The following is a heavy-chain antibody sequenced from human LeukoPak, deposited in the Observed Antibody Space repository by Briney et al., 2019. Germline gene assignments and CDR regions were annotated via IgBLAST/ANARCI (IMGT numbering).Heavy chain of an antibody. J-gene: IGHJ4*02. D-gene: IGHD6-19*01. V-gene: IGHV1-69*05. CDR3: ARSSRSSGWFY. Sequence: SVKVSCKASGGTFSSYAISWVRQALGQGLEGMGRIIPIFGTANYAQKFQGRVMITTDESTSTAYMELSSLRSEDTAVYYCARSSRSSGWFYWSQGTLVTVSS. CDR2: IIPIFGTA. CDR1: GGTFSSYA.